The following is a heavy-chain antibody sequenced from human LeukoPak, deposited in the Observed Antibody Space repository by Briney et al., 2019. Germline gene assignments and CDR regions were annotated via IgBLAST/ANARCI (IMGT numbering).Heavy chain of an antibody. CDR1: GGSISSSSYY. CDR2: IYYSGST. D-gene: IGHD3-9*01. CDR3: ARDLGYYDILTGYSPWDY. V-gene: IGHV4-39*07. J-gene: IGHJ4*02. Sequence: SETLSLTCTVSGGSISSSSYYWGWIRQPPGKGLEWIGSIYYSGSTYYNPSLKSRVTISVDTSKNQFSLKLSSVTAADTAVYYCARDLGYYDILTGYSPWDYWGQGTLVTVSS.